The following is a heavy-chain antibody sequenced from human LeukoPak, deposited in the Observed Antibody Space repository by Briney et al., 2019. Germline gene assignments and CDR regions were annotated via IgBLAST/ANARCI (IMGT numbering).Heavy chain of an antibody. CDR2: IKSKTDGGTT. V-gene: IGHV3-15*01. Sequence: GGSLRLSCAASGFTFSNAWMSWVRQAPGKGLDGVGRIKSKTDGGTTDYAAPVKGRFTISRDDSKNTLYLQMNSLKTEDTAVYYCTTDWRLIVASYWGQGTLVTVSS. D-gene: IGHD3-22*01. CDR3: TTDWRLIVASY. CDR1: GFTFSNAW. J-gene: IGHJ4*02.